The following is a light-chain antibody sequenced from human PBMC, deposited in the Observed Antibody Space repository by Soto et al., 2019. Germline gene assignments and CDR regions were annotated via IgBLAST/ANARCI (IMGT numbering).Light chain of an antibody. CDR3: QQYNSYPLT. Sequence: EIRMTRLPSTLSASVGDGVTITCRASQSISTWLGWYQQKPRKAPKLLIYKASRLEGGVPSRFSGSGSGTDFNITISSLQPDDCATYYCQQYNSYPLTFGGGTKVDI. V-gene: IGKV1-5*03. CDR1: QSISTW. CDR2: KAS. J-gene: IGKJ4*01.